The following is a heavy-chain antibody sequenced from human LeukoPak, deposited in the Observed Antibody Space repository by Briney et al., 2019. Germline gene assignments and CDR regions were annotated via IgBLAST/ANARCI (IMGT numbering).Heavy chain of an antibody. D-gene: IGHD3-22*01. V-gene: IGHV1-18*01. CDR2: ISAYNGNT. CDR3: ASSQYYYDSSGYWDY. CDR1: GYTFTSYG. J-gene: IGHJ4*02. Sequence: ASVKVSCKASGYTFTSYGISWVRQAPGQGLEWMGWISAYNGNTNYAQKLQGRVTMTTDTSTSTAYMELRSLRSDDTAVYYCASSQYYYDSSGYWDYWGQGTLVTVSS.